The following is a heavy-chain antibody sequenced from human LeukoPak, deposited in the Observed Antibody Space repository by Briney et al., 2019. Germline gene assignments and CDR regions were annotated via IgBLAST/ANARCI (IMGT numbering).Heavy chain of an antibody. J-gene: IGHJ4*02. Sequence: GGSLRLSCAASGFTFSSYGMHWVRQAPGKGLEWVAVIWYDGSNKYYADSVKGRFTISRDNSKNTLYLQMNSLRAEDTAVYYCASGIVATIKVYWGQGTLVTVSS. CDR2: IWYDGSNK. CDR3: ASGIVATIKVY. V-gene: IGHV3-33*01. CDR1: GFTFSSYG. D-gene: IGHD5-12*01.